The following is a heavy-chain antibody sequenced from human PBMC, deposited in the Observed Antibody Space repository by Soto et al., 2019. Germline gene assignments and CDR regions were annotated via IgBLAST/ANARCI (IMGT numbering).Heavy chain of an antibody. CDR3: CRVTIYYFDTSRSGYGLDV. D-gene: IGHD3-22*01. V-gene: IGHV4-30-4*01. CDR2: MSYSGST. CDR1: GVSISSADFY. J-gene: IGHJ6*04. Sequence: QVRLQESGPGLVKPSQTLSLTCSVSGVSISSADFYWSSIRQPPGKALEWLGDMSYSGSTYYNPSRQSRITLSLDTSKNHFSLTLTSLTAADTAVYFCCRVTIYYFDTSRSGYGLDVWGEGTAVSVSS.